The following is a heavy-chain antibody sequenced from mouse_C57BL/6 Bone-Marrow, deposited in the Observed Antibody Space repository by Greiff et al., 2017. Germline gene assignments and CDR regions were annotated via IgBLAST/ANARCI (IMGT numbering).Heavy chain of an antibody. J-gene: IGHJ4*01. CDR3: ARLGYYHYAMDY. CDR1: GYSITSGYY. V-gene: IGHV3-6*01. Sequence: EVQLVESGPGLVKPSQSLSLTCSVTGYSITSGYYWNWIRQFPGNKLEWMGYISYDGSNNYNPSLKNRISITRDTSKNQFFLKLNSVTTEDTATYDCARLGYYHYAMDYWGQGTSVTVSS. CDR2: ISYDGSN. D-gene: IGHD2-3*01.